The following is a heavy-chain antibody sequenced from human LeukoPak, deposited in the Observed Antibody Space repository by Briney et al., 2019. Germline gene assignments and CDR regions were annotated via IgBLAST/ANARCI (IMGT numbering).Heavy chain of an antibody. CDR3: ARDLTSLDYYDSSGYYTWGYFDY. J-gene: IGHJ4*02. D-gene: IGHD3-22*01. V-gene: IGHV3-7*03. Sequence: ETLSLTCAVYGGSFSGYYWSWVRQAPGKGLEWVANIKQDGSEKYYVDSVKGRFTISRDNAKNSLYLQMNSLRAEDTAVYYCARDLTSLDYYDSSGYYTWGYFDYWGQGTLVTVSS. CDR2: IKQDGSEK. CDR1: GGSFSGYY.